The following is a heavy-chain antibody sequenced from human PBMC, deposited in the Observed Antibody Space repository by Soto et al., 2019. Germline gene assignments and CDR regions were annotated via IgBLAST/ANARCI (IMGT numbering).Heavy chain of an antibody. CDR1: GWSFSGYY. Sequence: PSETLSLTFAVYGWSFSGYYWSWIRQPPGKGLEWIGEINHNGSTNYNPSLKSRVTISVDTSKNQFSLKLSSVTAADTAVYYCASLADSSSTPPTGTFDYWGQGTLVTVSS. D-gene: IGHD1-1*01. CDR3: ASLADSSSTPPTGTFDY. V-gene: IGHV4-34*01. J-gene: IGHJ4*02. CDR2: INHNGST.